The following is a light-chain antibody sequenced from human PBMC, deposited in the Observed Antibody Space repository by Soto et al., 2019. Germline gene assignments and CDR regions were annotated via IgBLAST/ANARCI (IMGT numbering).Light chain of an antibody. V-gene: IGKV1-5*01. Sequence: DIQMTQSPSTLSASVGDRVTITCRASQTIGSWLAWFQQKPGKAPKLLIYDASDLQGGVPSRFSGSGYGTDFTLPISSLQPDDFATYFCQLDDSYPWTFGQGTKVEIK. CDR1: QTIGSW. CDR3: QLDDSYPWT. CDR2: DAS. J-gene: IGKJ1*01.